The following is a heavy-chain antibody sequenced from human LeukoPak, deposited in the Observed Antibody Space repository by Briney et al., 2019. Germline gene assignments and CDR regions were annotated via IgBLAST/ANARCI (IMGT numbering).Heavy chain of an antibody. CDR3: AKDSPTIYCSSTSCCYDY. CDR2: ISGSGGST. CDR1: GFTFSSYA. V-gene: IGHV3-23*01. D-gene: IGHD2-2*01. Sequence: GGSLRLSCAASGFTFSSYAMSWVRQAPGKGLEWVSAISGSGGSTYYADSVKGRFTISRDNSKNTLYLQMNSLRAEDTAVYYCAKDSPTIYCSSTSCCYDYWGQGTLVTVSS. J-gene: IGHJ4*02.